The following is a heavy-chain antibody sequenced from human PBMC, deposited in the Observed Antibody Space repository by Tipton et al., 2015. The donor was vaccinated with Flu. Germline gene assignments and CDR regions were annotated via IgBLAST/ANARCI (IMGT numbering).Heavy chain of an antibody. Sequence: TLSLTCAVSGGSISSGGYSWSWIRQPPGKGLEWIGYIYHSGSTYYNPSLKSRVTISVDRSKNQFSLKLSSVTAADTAVYYCARGGVRGVTTPRYGMDVWGQGTTVTVSS. CDR1: GGSISSGGYS. D-gene: IGHD3-10*01. CDR3: ARGGVRGVTTPRYGMDV. CDR2: IYHSGST. J-gene: IGHJ6*02. V-gene: IGHV4-30-2*01.